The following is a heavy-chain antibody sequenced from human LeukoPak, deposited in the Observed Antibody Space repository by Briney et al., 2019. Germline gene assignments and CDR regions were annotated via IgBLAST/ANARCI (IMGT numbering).Heavy chain of an antibody. CDR2: IKQDGSEK. V-gene: IGHV3-7*05. CDR1: GFSFNTYW. J-gene: IGHJ4*02. CDR3: ARDRGYVAARRPYYFDY. D-gene: IGHD6-6*01. Sequence: PGGSLRLSCAASGFSFNTYWMTWVRQAPGKGLEWVANIKQDGSEKDYVDSVKGRFTISRDNAKNSLYLEMNSLRAEDTAVYYCARDRGYVAARRPYYFDYWGQGTLVTVSS.